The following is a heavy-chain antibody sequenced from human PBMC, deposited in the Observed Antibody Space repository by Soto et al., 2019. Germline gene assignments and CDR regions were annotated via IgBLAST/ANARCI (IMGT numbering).Heavy chain of an antibody. D-gene: IGHD4-17*01. CDR3: ENYGGGFYFDN. Sequence: SETLSLTCTVSGGYISSYYWSWIRQPPGKGLEWMGYIYYRGSTNYTPSLERRLTISGDTSKNQFSLKLTSVTAADKAVYYCENYGGGFYFDNWGQGTLVTVSS. CDR1: GGYISSYY. CDR2: IYYRGST. V-gene: IGHV4-59*01. J-gene: IGHJ4*02.